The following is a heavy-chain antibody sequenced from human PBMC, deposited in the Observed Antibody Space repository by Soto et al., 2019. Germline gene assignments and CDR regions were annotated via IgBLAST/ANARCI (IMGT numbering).Heavy chain of an antibody. CDR3: ARGAGVYCSGGSCYSDY. CDR2: ISSSSSYI. D-gene: IGHD2-15*01. V-gene: IGHV3-21*01. CDR1: GFTFSSYS. Sequence: GGSLRLSCAASGFTFSSYSMNWVRQAPGKGLEWVSSISSSSSYIYYADSVKGRFTISRDNAKNPLYLQMNSLRAEDTAVYYCARGAGVYCSGGSCYSDYWGQGTLVTVSS. J-gene: IGHJ4*02.